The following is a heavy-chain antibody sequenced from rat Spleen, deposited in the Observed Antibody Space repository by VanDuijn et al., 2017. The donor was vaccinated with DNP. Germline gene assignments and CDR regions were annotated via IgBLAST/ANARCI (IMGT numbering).Heavy chain of an antibody. V-gene: IGHV5-31*01. CDR3: TTDFERGY. CDR2: ITTSGGST. D-gene: IGHD1-11*01. Sequence: EVQLVESGGDLVQPGRSLKLSCVASGFTFSTFWMTWIRQVPGKGLEWVASITTSGGSTYYPDSVKGRFTISRDNAENTVYLQMNSLRSEDTATYYCTTDFERGYWGQGVMVTVSP. CDR1: GFTFSTFW. J-gene: IGHJ2*01.